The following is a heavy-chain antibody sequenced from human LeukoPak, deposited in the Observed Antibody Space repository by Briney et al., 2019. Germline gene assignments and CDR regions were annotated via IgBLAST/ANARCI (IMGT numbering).Heavy chain of an antibody. V-gene: IGHV4-34*01. CDR2: INHRGST. CDR1: GGSFSGYY. J-gene: IGHJ4*02. D-gene: IGHD2-15*01. Sequence: SETLSLTCAVYGGSFSGYYWSWIRQPPGKGLEWIGEINHRGSTNYNPSLKSRVTISVDTSKNQFSLKLSSVTAADTAVYYCASSSGPFDYWGQGTLVTVSS. CDR3: ASSSGPFDY.